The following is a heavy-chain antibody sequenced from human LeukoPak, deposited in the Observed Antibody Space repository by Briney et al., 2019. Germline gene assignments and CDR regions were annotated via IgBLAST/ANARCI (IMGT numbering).Heavy chain of an antibody. CDR3: ARDFYDSSGYNRFDY. CDR2: ISSSSTYI. V-gene: IGHV3-21*04. D-gene: IGHD3-22*01. J-gene: IGHJ4*02. CDR1: GFIFSSYS. Sequence: GGSLRLSCAASGFIFSSYSMNWVRQAPGKGLEWVSSISSSSTYIHYADSVQGRFTISRDNSKNTLYLQMNSLRPEDTAIYYCARDFYDSSGYNRFDYWGQGTLVTVSS.